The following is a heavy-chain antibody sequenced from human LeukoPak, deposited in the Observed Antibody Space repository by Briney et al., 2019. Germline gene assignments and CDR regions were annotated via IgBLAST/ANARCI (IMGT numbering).Heavy chain of an antibody. D-gene: IGHD5-18*01. Sequence: SQTLSLTCTVSGGSISSGSYYWSWIRQPAGKGLEWIGRIYTSGSTNYNPSLKRRVTISVDTSKNHFSLKLSSVTAEDTALYYCARASLRTYTYGFTHDAFDIWGQGTMVTVSS. V-gene: IGHV4-61*02. CDR2: IYTSGST. CDR3: ARASLRTYTYGFTHDAFDI. CDR1: GGSISSGSYY. J-gene: IGHJ3*02.